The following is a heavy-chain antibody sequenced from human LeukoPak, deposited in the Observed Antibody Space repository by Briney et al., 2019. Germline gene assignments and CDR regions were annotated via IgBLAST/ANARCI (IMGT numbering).Heavy chain of an antibody. V-gene: IGHV1-69*05. CDR2: IIPIFGTA. Sequence: ASVKVSCEASGGTFSSYAISWVRQAPGQGLEWMGGIIPIFGTANYAQKFQGRVTITTDESTSTAYMELSSLRSEDTAVYYCAGSRMVYYFDYWGQGTLVTVSS. CDR1: GGTFSSYA. D-gene: IGHD1-26*01. J-gene: IGHJ4*02. CDR3: AGSRMVYYFDY.